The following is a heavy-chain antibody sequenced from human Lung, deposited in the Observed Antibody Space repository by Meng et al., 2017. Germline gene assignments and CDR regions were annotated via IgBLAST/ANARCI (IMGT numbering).Heavy chain of an antibody. J-gene: IGHJ4*02. CDR1: GGSDSDYY. Sequence: QEQLQQWGAGLLQPSVTRSLTCVVSGGSDSDYYWSGLRQPPGKGLEWIGEINHSGSTNYNPSLVSRATISVDTSQNNLSLKLSSVTAADSAVYYCARGPTTMAHDFDYWGQGTLVTVSS. CDR2: INHSGST. D-gene: IGHD4-11*01. V-gene: IGHV4-34*01. CDR3: ARGPTTMAHDFDY.